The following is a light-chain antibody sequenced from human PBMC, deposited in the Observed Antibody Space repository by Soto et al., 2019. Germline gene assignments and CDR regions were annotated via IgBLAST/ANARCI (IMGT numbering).Light chain of an antibody. CDR2: DAS. CDR3: QQYNSYSPT. J-gene: IGKJ1*01. CDR1: QSVSSY. Sequence: VLTQSPDTLSLSPGERATLSCRASQSVSSYLAWYQQKPGQAPRLLIYDASNRATGIPARFSGSGSGTDFTLTISSLQPDDFATYYCQQYNSYSPTFGQGTKVDIK. V-gene: IGKV3-11*01.